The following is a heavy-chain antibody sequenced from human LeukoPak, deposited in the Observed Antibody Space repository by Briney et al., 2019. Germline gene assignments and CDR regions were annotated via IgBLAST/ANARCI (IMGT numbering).Heavy chain of an antibody. D-gene: IGHD4-17*01. V-gene: IGHV4-59*01. J-gene: IGHJ4*02. CDR3: ASFGYGAPFDY. Sequence: SEILSLTCTVSGGSISSYYWNWIRQPPGKGLEWIGYISYSGSTNYNPSLKSRVTISVDTSKNQFSLKLSSVTAADTAVYYCASFGYGAPFDYWGQGTLVTVSS. CDR1: GGSISSYY. CDR2: ISYSGST.